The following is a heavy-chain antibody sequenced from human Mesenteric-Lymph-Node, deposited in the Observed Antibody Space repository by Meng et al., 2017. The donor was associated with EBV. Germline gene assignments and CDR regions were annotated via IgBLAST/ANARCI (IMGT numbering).Heavy chain of an antibody. J-gene: IGHJ5*02. CDR1: GGFISSSNW. V-gene: IGHV4-4*02. CDR2: IYHSGST. D-gene: IGHD2-2*01. CDR3: ASHRYCSSTSCSWFDP. Sequence: QVQLQESGPGLVKPSGTLSLTCAVSGGFISSSNWWSWVRQPPGKGLEWIGEIYHSGSTNYNPSLKSRVTISVDKSKNQFSLKLSSVTAADTAVYYCASHRYCSSTSCSWFDPWGQGTLVTVSS.